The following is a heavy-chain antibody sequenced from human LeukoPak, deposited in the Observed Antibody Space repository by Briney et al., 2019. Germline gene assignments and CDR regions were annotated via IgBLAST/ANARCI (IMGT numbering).Heavy chain of an antibody. Sequence: GRSLRLSCAASGFTFSSYGMHWVRQAPGKGLEWVAVIWYDGSNKYYADSVKGRFTISRDNSKNTLYLQMNSLRAEDTAVYYCANAAAGKPRDYYYGMDVWGQGTTVTVSS. D-gene: IGHD6-13*01. CDR3: ANAAAGKPRDYYYGMDV. CDR2: IWYDGSNK. CDR1: GFTFSSYG. J-gene: IGHJ6*02. V-gene: IGHV3-33*06.